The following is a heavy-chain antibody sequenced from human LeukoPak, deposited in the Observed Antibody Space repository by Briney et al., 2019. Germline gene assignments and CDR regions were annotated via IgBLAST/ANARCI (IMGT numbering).Heavy chain of an antibody. D-gene: IGHD5-24*01. CDR2: IKSDGSAT. CDR3: ARGFSYNHFDY. J-gene: IGHJ4*02. CDR1: GFTFRTYW. V-gene: IGHV3-74*01. Sequence: PGGSLRLSCAASGFTFRTYWMHWVRQAPGEGLVWVSHIKSDGSATTYADSVKGRFTISRDNAKNTLYLQMNSLRAEDTAVYYCARGFSYNHFDYWGQGTPVTVSS.